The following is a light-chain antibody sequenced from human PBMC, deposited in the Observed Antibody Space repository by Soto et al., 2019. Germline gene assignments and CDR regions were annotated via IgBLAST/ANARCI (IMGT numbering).Light chain of an antibody. CDR1: SSDVGGYNY. J-gene: IGLJ3*02. CDR3: SSYTSSSTHWV. CDR2: DVS. V-gene: IGLV2-14*01. Sequence: QSALTQPASVSGSPGQSITISCTGTSSDVGGYNYVSWYQQHPGKAPKLMIYDVSNRPSGVSNRFSGSKSGNTASLTISGLQAEDEADYYCSSYTSSSTHWVFGGGTKVNVL.